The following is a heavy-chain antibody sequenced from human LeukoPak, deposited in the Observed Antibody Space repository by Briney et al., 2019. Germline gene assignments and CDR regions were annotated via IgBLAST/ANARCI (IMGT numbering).Heavy chain of an antibody. CDR1: GITLGDYA. D-gene: IGHD1-14*01. V-gene: IGHV3-49*04. CDR2: IRVKAFGRTT. CDR3: TRDHNNVFDY. Sequence: GGSLRLSCSASGITLGDYAVSWVRQAPGKGLEWVSFIRVKAFGRTTEYAASVRGRFTISRDDSNNIAYLQMNSLKTEDTAVYFCTRDHNNVFDYWGQGTLFTVSS. J-gene: IGHJ4*02.